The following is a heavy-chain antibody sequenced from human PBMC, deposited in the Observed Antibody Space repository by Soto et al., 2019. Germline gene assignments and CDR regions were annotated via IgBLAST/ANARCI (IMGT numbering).Heavy chain of an antibody. V-gene: IGHV1-18*01. CDR2: ISAYNGNT. D-gene: IGHD3-22*01. Sequence: ASVKVSCKASGYTFTSYGISWVRQAPGQGLEWMGWISAYNGNTNYAQKLQGRVTMTTDTSTSTAYMELRSLRSDDTAVYYCARYYISRYYYDSSGYYLRWFDPWGQGTLVTVSS. J-gene: IGHJ5*02. CDR1: GYTFTSYG. CDR3: ARYYISRYYYDSSGYYLRWFDP.